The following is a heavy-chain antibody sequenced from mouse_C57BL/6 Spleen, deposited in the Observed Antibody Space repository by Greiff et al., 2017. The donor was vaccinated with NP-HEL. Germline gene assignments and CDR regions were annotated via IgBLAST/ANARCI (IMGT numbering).Heavy chain of an antibody. CDR2: IDPSDSET. Sequence: QVQLQQPGAELVRPGSSVKLSCKASGYTFTSYWMHWVKQRPIQGLEWIGNIDPSDSETHYNQKFKDKATLTVDKSSSTAYMQLSSLTSEDSAVYYCARWGLYSNYEYFDVWGTGTTVTVSS. J-gene: IGHJ1*03. CDR1: GYTFTSYW. D-gene: IGHD2-5*01. CDR3: ARWGLYSNYEYFDV. V-gene: IGHV1-52*01.